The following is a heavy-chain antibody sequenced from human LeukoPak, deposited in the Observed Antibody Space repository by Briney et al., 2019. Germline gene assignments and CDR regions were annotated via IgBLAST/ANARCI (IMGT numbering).Heavy chain of an antibody. V-gene: IGHV5-51*01. CDR3: ARQPLVRDCGGDCEFDY. J-gene: IGHJ4*02. CDR1: GDSFTTYW. D-gene: IGHD2-21*02. CDR2: IYPGDSNT. Sequence: GESLKISCKGSGDSFTTYWIGWVRQMPGKGLEWMGIIYPGDSNTRYSPSFQGQVTISADKSISTAYLQWTSLKASDTAIYYCARQPLVRDCGGDCEFDYWGQGTRVSVSS.